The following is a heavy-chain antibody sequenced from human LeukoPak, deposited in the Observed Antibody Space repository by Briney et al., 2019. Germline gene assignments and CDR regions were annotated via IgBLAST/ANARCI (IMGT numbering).Heavy chain of an antibody. J-gene: IGHJ4*02. V-gene: IGHV3-23*01. Sequence: HWGALRLSCAASGFTFNNYAMNWVRQAPGKGLEWVSGISGFGGRTYYAPSVKGRLTISRDNFGNMLYLHLDSLRVEDTAIYYCARRSGSSWSSFDYWGQGALVTVSS. D-gene: IGHD6-13*01. CDR1: GFTFNNYA. CDR2: ISGFGGRT. CDR3: ARRSGSSWSSFDY.